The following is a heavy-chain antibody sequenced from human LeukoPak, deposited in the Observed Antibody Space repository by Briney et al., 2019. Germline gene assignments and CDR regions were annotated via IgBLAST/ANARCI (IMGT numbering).Heavy chain of an antibody. CDR1: GGSFSGYY. V-gene: IGHV4-34*01. D-gene: IGHD2-21*01. Sequence: PSETLSLTCAVYGGSFSGYYWSWIRQPPGKGLEWIGEINHSGSTNYNPSLKSRDTISLDTSKNQFSLKLSSVTPADTAVYYCARYSNAYAGARWFDHWGQGTLVTVS. J-gene: IGHJ5*02. CDR3: ARYSNAYAGARWFDH. CDR2: INHSGST.